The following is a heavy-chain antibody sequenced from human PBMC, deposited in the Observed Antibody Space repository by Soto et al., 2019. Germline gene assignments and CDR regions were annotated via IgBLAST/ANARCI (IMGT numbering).Heavy chain of an antibody. CDR3: AKDPPTTGTTFDY. CDR2: INKSGGST. V-gene: IGHV3-23*01. CDR1: GFTFGSFA. J-gene: IGHJ4*02. D-gene: IGHD1-1*01. Sequence: RRLSCAASGFTFGSFAMSWVRQAPGKGLEWVSTINKSGGSTYYADSVKGRFTISRDNSKNMLFLQINGLRAEDTAVYYCAKDPPTTGTTFDYWGRGTLVTVSS.